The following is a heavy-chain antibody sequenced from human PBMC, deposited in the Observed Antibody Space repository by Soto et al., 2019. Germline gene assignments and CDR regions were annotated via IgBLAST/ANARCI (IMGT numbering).Heavy chain of an antibody. CDR3: AIYRPVQGAPLRGFWFDP. CDR1: GGTFSSYG. CDR2: IIPISGTV. V-gene: IGHV1-69*01. D-gene: IGHD4-17*01. J-gene: IGHJ5*02. Sequence: QVQLVQSGAEVKKPGSSVKVSCKASGGTFSSYGVTWVRQAPGQGLEWMGGIIPISGTVNYAQKFQGRVTITADEVKGTAYMELRTLRSDETAVFYCAIYRPVQGAPLRGFWFDPWGQGTLVTVSS.